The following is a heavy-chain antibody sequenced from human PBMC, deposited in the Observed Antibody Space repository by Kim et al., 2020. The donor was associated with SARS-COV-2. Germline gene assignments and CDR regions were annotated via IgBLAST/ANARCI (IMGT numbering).Heavy chain of an antibody. CDR2: ISSYNGNT. J-gene: IGHJ6*02. Sequence: ASVKVSCKASGYTFTSYVISWVRQAPGQGLEWMGWISSYNGNTNYAQKLQGRVTMTTDTSTSTAYMELGSLRSDDTAVYYCARDHRHIWFGELFRGGYGMDVWGQGTTVTVSS. V-gene: IGHV1-18*01. CDR3: ARDHRHIWFGELFRGGYGMDV. D-gene: IGHD3-10*01. CDR1: GYTFTSYV.